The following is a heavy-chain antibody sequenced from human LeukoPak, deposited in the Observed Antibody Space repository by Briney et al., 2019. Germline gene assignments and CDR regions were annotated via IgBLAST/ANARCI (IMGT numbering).Heavy chain of an antibody. D-gene: IGHD4/OR15-4a*01. V-gene: IGHV4-34*01. CDR3: ARGTRWYQLLDY. Sequence: SETLSLTCAVYGGSFSGYYWSWIRQPPGKGLEWIGEINHSGSTNYNPSLKSRVTISVDTSKNQFSLKLSSVTAADTAVYYCARGTRWYQLLDYWGQGSLVTVSS. CDR1: GGSFSGYY. J-gene: IGHJ4*02. CDR2: INHSGST.